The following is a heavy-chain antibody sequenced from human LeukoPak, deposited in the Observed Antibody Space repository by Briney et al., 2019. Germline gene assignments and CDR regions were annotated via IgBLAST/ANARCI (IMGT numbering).Heavy chain of an antibody. CDR2: INAGNGNT. J-gene: IGHJ4*02. CDR3: ARMEYSSSGRGVDY. CDR1: GYTFTSYA. D-gene: IGHD6-6*01. Sequence: ASVKVSCKASGYTFTSYAMHWVRQAPGQRLEWMGWINAGNGNTKYSQKFQGRVTITRDTSASTAYMELRSLRSDDTAVYYCARMEYSSSGRGVDYWGQGTLVTVSS. V-gene: IGHV1-3*01.